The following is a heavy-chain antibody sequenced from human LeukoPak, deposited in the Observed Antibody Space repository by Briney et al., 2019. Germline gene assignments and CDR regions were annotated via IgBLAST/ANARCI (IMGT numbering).Heavy chain of an antibody. Sequence: GASVKVSCKASGYTFTGYYMHWVRQAPGQGLEWMGWINPNSGGTNYAQKFQSRVTMTRDTSISTAYMELSRLRSDDTAVYYCARGSPGEWLLAYNWFDPWGQGTLVTVSS. V-gene: IGHV1-2*02. CDR3: ARGSPGEWLLAYNWFDP. D-gene: IGHD3-3*01. J-gene: IGHJ5*02. CDR1: GYTFTGYY. CDR2: INPNSGGT.